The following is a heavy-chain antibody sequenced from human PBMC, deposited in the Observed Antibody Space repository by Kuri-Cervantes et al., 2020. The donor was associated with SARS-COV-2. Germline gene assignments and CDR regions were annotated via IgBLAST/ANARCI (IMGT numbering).Heavy chain of an antibody. D-gene: IGHD3-3*01. CDR2: MNPNGGNT. CDR1: GYTFTSYD. CDR3: ARVNRITIFGVVTNSPMD. Sequence: ASVKVSCKASGYTFTSYDINWVRQATGQGLEWMGWMNPNGGNTGYAQKFQGRVTMTRNTSISTAYMELSSLRSEDTAVYYCARVNRITIFGVVTNSPMDWGQGTLVTVSS. J-gene: IGHJ4*02. V-gene: IGHV1-8*02.